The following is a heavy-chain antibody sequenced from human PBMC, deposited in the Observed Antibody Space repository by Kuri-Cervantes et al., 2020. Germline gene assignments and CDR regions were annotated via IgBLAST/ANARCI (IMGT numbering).Heavy chain of an antibody. CDR2: ISYDGSNK. CDR3: ARGGPQATYFDY. J-gene: IGHJ4*02. D-gene: IGHD3-10*01. CDR1: GFTFSSYG. V-gene: IGHV3-30*03. Sequence: GESLKISCAASGFTFSSYGMHWVRQAPGKGLEWVAVISYDGSNKYYADSVKGRFTISRDNSKNTLYLQMNSLRAEDTAVYYCARGGPQATYFDYWGQGTLATVSS.